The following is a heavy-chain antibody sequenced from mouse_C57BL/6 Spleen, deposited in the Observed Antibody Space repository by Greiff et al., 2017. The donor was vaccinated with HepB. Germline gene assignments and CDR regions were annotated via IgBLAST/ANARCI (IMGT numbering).Heavy chain of an antibody. CDR3: ARHESYGSSHWYFDV. CDR1: GYTFTEYT. CDR2: FYPGSGSI. J-gene: IGHJ1*03. D-gene: IGHD1-1*01. V-gene: IGHV1-62-2*01. Sequence: LVESGAELVKPGASVKLSCKASGYTFTEYTIHWVKQRSGQGLEWIGWFYPGSGSIKYNEKFKDKATLTADKSSSTVYMELSRLTSEDSAVYFCARHESYGSSHWYFDVWGTGTTVTVSS.